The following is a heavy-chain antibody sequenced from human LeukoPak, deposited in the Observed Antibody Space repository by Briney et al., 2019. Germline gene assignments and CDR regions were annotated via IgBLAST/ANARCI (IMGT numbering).Heavy chain of an antibody. D-gene: IGHD3-9*01. CDR1: GGTFSSYT. V-gene: IGHV1-69*02. CDR2: IIPILGIA. Sequence: SVKVSCKASGGTFSSYTISWVRQAPGQGLEWMGRIIPILGIANYAQKFQGRVTITADESTSTAYMELSSLRSEDTAVYYCASGSFEYWFDPWGQGTLVTVSS. CDR3: ASGSFEYWFDP. J-gene: IGHJ5*02.